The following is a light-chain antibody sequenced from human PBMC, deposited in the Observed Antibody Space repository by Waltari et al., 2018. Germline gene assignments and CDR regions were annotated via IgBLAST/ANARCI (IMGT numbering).Light chain of an antibody. CDR2: AAS. V-gene: IGKV1-9*01. J-gene: IGKJ4*01. CDR3: QHVYSYPVT. Sequence: DIPLTRSPSFLSASVVYRVTFTRRASQGISGYLAWYQQKPNKAPRLLIDAASTWQSGVPSRFSGGKSGTEFTLTISSLQPEDFPTYFCQHVYSYPVTFGGGTTVDI. CDR1: QGISGY.